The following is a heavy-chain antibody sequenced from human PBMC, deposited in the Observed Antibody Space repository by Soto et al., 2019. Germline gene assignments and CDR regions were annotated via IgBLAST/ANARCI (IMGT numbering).Heavy chain of an antibody. CDR3: AKDRPQYNYAGWAFDY. V-gene: IGHV3-23*01. CDR2: ISGSGGST. J-gene: IGHJ4*02. CDR1: GFTFSSYA. D-gene: IGHD1-20*01. Sequence: GGSLRLSCAASGFTFSSYAMSWVRQAPGKGLEWVSAISGSGGSTYYADSVKGRFTISRDNSKNTLYLQMNSLRAEDTAVYYCAKDRPQYNYAGWAFDYWGQGTLVTVSS.